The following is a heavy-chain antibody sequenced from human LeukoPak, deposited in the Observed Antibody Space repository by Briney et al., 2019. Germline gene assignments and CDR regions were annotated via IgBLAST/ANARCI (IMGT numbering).Heavy chain of an antibody. D-gene: IGHD2-15*01. CDR1: GYTFTGYY. J-gene: IGHJ6*03. Sequence: ASVKVSCKASGYTFTGYYMHWVRQAPGQGLEWMGWINPNSGGTNYAQKFQGRVAMTRDTSISTAYMELSRLRSDDTAVYYCATDGGYCSGGSCYIYYMDVWGKGTTVTVSS. CDR3: ATDGGYCSGGSCYIYYMDV. V-gene: IGHV1-2*02. CDR2: INPNSGGT.